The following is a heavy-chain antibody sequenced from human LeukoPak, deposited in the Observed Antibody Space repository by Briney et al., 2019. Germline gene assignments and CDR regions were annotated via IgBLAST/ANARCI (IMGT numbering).Heavy chain of an antibody. CDR1: GGSFSGYY. Sequence: SETLSLTCAVYGGSFSGYYWSWIRQPPGKGLEWIGEINHSGSTNYNPSLKSRVTISVDTSKNQFSLKLSSVTAADTAVYYCARRVGYEAVNYFDYWGQGTLVTVSS. V-gene: IGHV4-34*01. J-gene: IGHJ4*02. CDR3: ARRVGYEAVNYFDY. D-gene: IGHD1-26*01. CDR2: INHSGST.